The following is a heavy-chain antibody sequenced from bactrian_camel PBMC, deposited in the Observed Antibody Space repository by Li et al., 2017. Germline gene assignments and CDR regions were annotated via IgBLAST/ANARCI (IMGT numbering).Heavy chain of an antibody. D-gene: IGHD1*01. CDR3: ATAYRLRPCTITCTNGYCNDADF. J-gene: IGHJ4*01. CDR1: GYSYYSYC. V-gene: IGHV3S63*01. Sequence: VQLVESGGGSVQAGGSLTLSCAASGYSYYSYCMGWFRGAPAEREGVAYIESDGSTSYEDSVKGRFTISKGNATNTLYLQMNNLKPDDTAMYYCATAYRLRPCTITCTNGYCNDADFWGQGTQVTVS. CDR2: IESDGST.